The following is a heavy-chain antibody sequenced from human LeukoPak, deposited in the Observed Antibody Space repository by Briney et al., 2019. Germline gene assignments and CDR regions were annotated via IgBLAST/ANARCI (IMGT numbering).Heavy chain of an antibody. CDR1: GFTFISYG. D-gene: IGHD5-12*01. V-gene: IGHV3-30*02. Sequence: GGSLRLSCAASGFTFISYGMQWVRQAPGKGLEWVAFIRYDGSNKYYADSVKGRFTISRDNSKNTLYLQMKSLRAEDTAVYYCAKGGGYEAQYYYYYLDVWGKGTTVTISS. CDR3: AKGGGYEAQYYYYYLDV. J-gene: IGHJ6*03. CDR2: IRYDGSNK.